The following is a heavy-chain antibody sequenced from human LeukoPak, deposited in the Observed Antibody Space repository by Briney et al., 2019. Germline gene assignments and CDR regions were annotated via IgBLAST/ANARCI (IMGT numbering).Heavy chain of an antibody. Sequence: GGSLRLSCAASGFTFSSYWMHWVRQAPGKGLVWVSRIKTDGSSTSYADSVKGRFTISRDNAKNTLYLQMNSLRVEDTAVYYCARGGDGYYLWGQGTLVTVSS. CDR2: IKTDGSST. CDR1: GFTFSSYW. V-gene: IGHV3-74*01. D-gene: IGHD3-22*01. CDR3: ARGGDGYYL. J-gene: IGHJ5*02.